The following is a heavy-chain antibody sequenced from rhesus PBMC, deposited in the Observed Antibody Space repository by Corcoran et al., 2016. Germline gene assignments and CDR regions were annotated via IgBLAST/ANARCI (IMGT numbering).Heavy chain of an antibody. D-gene: IGHD3-22*01. V-gene: IGHV4-165*01. CDR3: ARREDAGVIKKLFDS. CDR1: GGAISGYW. Sequence: QVQLQESGPGLVKPSETLSLTCAVSGGAISGYWWGGIRQLPGKGVEWIGYCGGSSGTTYYTPSLKTRVTISTDASKNQFSLKLSSVTAADTAMYYCARREDAGVIKKLFDSWGQGVLVTVSS. CDR2: CGGSSGTT. J-gene: IGHJ4*01.